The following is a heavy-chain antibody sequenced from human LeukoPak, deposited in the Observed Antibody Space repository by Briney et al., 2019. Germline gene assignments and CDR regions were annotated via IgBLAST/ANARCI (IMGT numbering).Heavy chain of an antibody. D-gene: IGHD6-19*01. J-gene: IGHJ4*02. V-gene: IGHV3-23*01. CDR3: ARRVGGTPDY. CDR2: IDDDGGST. Sequence: GGSLRLSCAASGFTFSTDVMTWVRQAPGKGLEWVSAIDDDGGSTDYVDSVRGRFTISRDNSKNTLFLQMNRLRADDTALYYCARRVGGTPDYWGRGTLVTVSS. CDR1: GFTFSTDV.